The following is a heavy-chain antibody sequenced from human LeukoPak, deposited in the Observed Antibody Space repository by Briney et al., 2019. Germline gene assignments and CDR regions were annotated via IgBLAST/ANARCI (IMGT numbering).Heavy chain of an antibody. J-gene: IGHJ4*02. CDR2: INPNSGGT. Sequence: ALVKVSCKASGYTLTDYYMHWVRQAPGQGLEWMGWINPNSGGTNYAQKFQGRVTMTRDTSISTAYMELSRLRSDDTAVYYCARDYYDSSGLLDYWGQGTLVTVSS. CDR1: GYTLTDYY. CDR3: ARDYYDSSGLLDY. V-gene: IGHV1-2*02. D-gene: IGHD3-22*01.